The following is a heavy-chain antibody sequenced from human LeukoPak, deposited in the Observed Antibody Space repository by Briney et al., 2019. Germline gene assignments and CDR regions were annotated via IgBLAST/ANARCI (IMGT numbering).Heavy chain of an antibody. Sequence: ASVKVSCKASGYTFTGYYMHWVRQAPGQGLEWMGWINPNSGGTNYAQKFQGRVTMTRDTSISTAYMELSRLRSDDTAVYYCAEDRCSNGIGCYYYYMDVWGKGTTVTISS. CDR3: AEDRCSNGIGCYYYYMDV. CDR1: GYTFTGYY. D-gene: IGHD2-8*01. J-gene: IGHJ6*03. V-gene: IGHV1-2*02. CDR2: INPNSGGT.